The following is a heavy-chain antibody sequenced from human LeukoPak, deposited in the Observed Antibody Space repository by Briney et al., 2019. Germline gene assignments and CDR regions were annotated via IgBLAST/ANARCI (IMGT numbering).Heavy chain of an antibody. V-gene: IGHV3-48*01. D-gene: IGHD6-13*01. CDR2: ISSSSSTI. J-gene: IGHJ6*02. Sequence: GGSLRLSCAASGFTFSSYSMNWVRQAPGKGLEWVSYISSSSSTIYYADSVKGRFTISRDNSKNTLYLQMNSLRAEDTAVYYCALTSEQLDSYYYYYGMDVWGQGTTVTVSS. CDR3: ALTSEQLDSYYYYYGMDV. CDR1: GFTFSSYS.